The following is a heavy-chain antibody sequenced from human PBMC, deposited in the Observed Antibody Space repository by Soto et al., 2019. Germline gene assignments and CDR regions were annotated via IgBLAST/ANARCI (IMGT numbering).Heavy chain of an antibody. Sequence: QVQLQESGPGLVKPSQTLSLTCSVSGGSISRGDYYWSWIRQHPGRGLEWIGYIYHSGRTNYNPSLKILVFISVDTSKSQFSLNLTSVTAADTAVYRCARVGSNFDAFDIWGQGTMVTVSS. CDR2: IYHSGRT. J-gene: IGHJ3*02. V-gene: IGHV4-31*01. D-gene: IGHD1-7*01. CDR3: ARVGSNFDAFDI. CDR1: GGSISRGDYY.